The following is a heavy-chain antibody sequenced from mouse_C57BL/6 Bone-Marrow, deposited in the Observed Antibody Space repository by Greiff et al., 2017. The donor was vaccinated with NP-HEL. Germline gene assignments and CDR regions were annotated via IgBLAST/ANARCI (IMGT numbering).Heavy chain of an antibody. CDR3: AKYSLYGSSAFDY. J-gene: IGHJ2*01. D-gene: IGHD1-1*01. CDR2: IDPANGNT. Sequence: VQLQQSVAELVRPGASVKLSCTASGFNIKNTYMHWVKQRPEQGLEWIGRIDPANGNTKYAPKFQGKATITADTSSNTAYLQLSSLTSEDTAIYYCAKYSLYGSSAFDYWGQGTTLTVSS. V-gene: IGHV14-3*01. CDR1: GFNIKNTY.